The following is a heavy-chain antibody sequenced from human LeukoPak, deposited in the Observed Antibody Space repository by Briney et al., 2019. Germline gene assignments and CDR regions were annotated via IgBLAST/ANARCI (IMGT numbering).Heavy chain of an antibody. CDR3: ARGPYCGSTSCPSYYYYGMDV. D-gene: IGHD2-2*01. CDR2: INHSGST. V-gene: IGHV4-34*01. Sequence: SETLSLTCAVYGGSFSGYYWSWIRQPPGKGLEWIGEINHSGSTNYNPSLKSRVTISVDTSKNQFSLKLSSVTAADTAVYYCARGPYCGSTSCPSYYYYGMDVWGQGTTVTVSS. CDR1: GGSFSGYY. J-gene: IGHJ6*02.